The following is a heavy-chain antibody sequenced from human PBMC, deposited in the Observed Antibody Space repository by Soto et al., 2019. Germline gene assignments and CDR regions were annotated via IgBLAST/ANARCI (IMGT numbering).Heavy chain of an antibody. CDR2: INPKSRGT. CDR1: GYTFTDYF. J-gene: IGHJ5*02. CDR3: ARVTLKAGNWFDP. Sequence: QVQLVQSGAEVKKPGASVKVSCKASGYTFTDYFIHWVRQAPGQGFEWMGWINPKSRGTTYAQKFQGRVTMTRDTSNSTAYMELRGLRSDDTAMYYCARVTLKAGNWFDPWGQGTLVTVSS. V-gene: IGHV1-2*02.